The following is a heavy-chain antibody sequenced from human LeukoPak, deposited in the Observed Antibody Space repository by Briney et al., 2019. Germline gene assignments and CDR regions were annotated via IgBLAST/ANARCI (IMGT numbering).Heavy chain of an antibody. CDR2: IYYSGST. J-gene: IGHJ5*02. Sequence: SKTLSLTCTVSGGSISSSSYYWGWLRQPPGKGLEWIGSIYYSGSTYYNPSLKSRVTISVDTSKNQFSLKLSSVTAADTAVYYCARPSLYYDILTGYSGGWFDPWGQGTLVTVSS. D-gene: IGHD3-9*01. V-gene: IGHV4-39*01. CDR1: GGSISSSSYY. CDR3: ARPSLYYDILTGYSGGWFDP.